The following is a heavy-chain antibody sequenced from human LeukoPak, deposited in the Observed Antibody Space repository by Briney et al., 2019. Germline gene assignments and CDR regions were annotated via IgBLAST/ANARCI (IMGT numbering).Heavy chain of an antibody. Sequence: ASVKVCCKASGYTFTSYGISWVRQAPGQGLEWMGWISAYNGNTNYAQKLQGRVTMTTDTSTSTAYMELRSLRSDDTAVYYCARDGAYDFWSGYYRSHYYYYYGMDVWGQGTTVTVSS. CDR2: ISAYNGNT. V-gene: IGHV1-18*01. CDR3: ARDGAYDFWSGYYRSHYYYYYGMDV. J-gene: IGHJ6*02. CDR1: GYTFTSYG. D-gene: IGHD3-3*01.